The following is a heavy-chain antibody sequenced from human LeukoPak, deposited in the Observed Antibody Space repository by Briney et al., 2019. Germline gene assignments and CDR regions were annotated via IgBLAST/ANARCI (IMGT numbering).Heavy chain of an antibody. CDR2: IYSGGST. V-gene: IGHV3-66*01. CDR3: ARDPLLANSNVSQRGY. Sequence: GGSQMLSWAASRFTVSSNYIRCARHAPGKGLEWVSVIYSGGSTYYADSVKGGFTISRDNSKNTLYLQMNSLRAEDTAVYYCARDPLLANSNVSQRGYWGQGTLVTVSS. D-gene: IGHD4-11*01. J-gene: IGHJ4*02. CDR1: RFTVSSNY.